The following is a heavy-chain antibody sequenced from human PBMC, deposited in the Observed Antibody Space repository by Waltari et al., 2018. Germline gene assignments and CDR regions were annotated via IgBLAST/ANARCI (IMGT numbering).Heavy chain of an antibody. V-gene: IGHV3-74*01. CDR1: GFTFSIYW. CDR2: VNFDGSIT. CDR3: VLGEKYFDF. J-gene: IGHJ4*02. Sequence: VQLEESGGGLVQPGGSLRLSCAASGFTFSIYWLDWVRQAQGKGLVWVSSVNFDGSITNYADPVKGRFTISRDNAKNKLYLQMSSLRAEDTAVYYCVLGEKYFDFWGQGTLVTVSS.